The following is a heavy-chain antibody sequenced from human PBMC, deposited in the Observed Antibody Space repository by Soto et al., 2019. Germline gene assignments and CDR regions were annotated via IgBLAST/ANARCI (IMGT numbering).Heavy chain of an antibody. CDR2: IYPGDSDA. D-gene: IGHD1-26*01. CDR3: ARPPYSASYYYFDQ. CDR1: GYSFTSYW. J-gene: IGHJ4*02. V-gene: IGHV5-51*01. Sequence: GESLKISCKASGYSFTSYWIGWVRQMPGKGLEWMGIIYPGDSDAIYSPSFQGQVTISADKSISTAYLQWNSLKASDTAMYYCARPPYSASYYYFDQWGQGTPVTVSS.